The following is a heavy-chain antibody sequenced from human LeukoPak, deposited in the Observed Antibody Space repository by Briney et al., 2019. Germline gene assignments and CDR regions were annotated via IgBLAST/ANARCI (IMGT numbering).Heavy chain of an antibody. J-gene: IGHJ6*03. CDR3: ARVGYSSSWYVFDYYMDV. D-gene: IGHD6-13*01. CDR1: GGSISSYY. Sequence: SETLSLTCTVSGGSISSYYWSWIRQPPGKGLEWIGYISYSGSTKYNPSLKSRVTISVDTSKNQFSLKLSSVTAADTAVYYCARVGYSSSWYVFDYYMDVWGKGTTVTISS. CDR2: ISYSGST. V-gene: IGHV4-59*01.